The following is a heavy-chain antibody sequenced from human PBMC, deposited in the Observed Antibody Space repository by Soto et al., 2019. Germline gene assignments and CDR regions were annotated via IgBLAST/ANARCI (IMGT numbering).Heavy chain of an antibody. Sequence: QVRLVQSGAEVKKPGSSVKVSCKTSGGSFSSFAINWVRQAPGQGLEWMGGIIPLFGTANYAQKFQGRVTITADELTSTSYMELSSLRSEDTAVYYCARHRENYHDTIGYYNNWLDPWGQGTLVTVSS. V-gene: IGHV1-69*01. D-gene: IGHD3-22*01. CDR2: IIPLFGTA. J-gene: IGHJ5*02. CDR3: ARHRENYHDTIGYYNNWLDP. CDR1: GGSFSSFA.